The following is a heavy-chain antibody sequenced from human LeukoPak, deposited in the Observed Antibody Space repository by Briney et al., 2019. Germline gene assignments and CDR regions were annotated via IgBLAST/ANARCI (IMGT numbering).Heavy chain of an antibody. V-gene: IGHV3-11*06. D-gene: IGHD5-12*01. CDR2: ITSSSSDI. J-gene: IGHJ4*02. Sequence: GGSLRLSCAASGFTFSDYYMSWIRQAPGKGLAWVSSITSSSSDIYYADSVKGRFTISRDNAKNSLYLQMDSLRAEDTAVYYCARDFRGYSGYTYDHWGQGTLVTVSS. CDR3: ARDFRGYSGYTYDH. CDR1: GFTFSDYY.